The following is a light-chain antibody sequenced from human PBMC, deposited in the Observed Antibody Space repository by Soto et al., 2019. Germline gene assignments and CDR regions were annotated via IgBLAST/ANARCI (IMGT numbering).Light chain of an antibody. CDR3: FSYAGSPTSYV. Sequence: QSVLTQPPSASGSPGQSITFSCTVARSDVGTYNLVSWYQQHPNKTPKFIIYEGSKRPSGVSDRFSGSQSGNTASLTISGLQGDDEADYYCFSYAGSPTSYVFGSGTKVTVL. V-gene: IGLV2-23*01. CDR1: RSDVGTYNL. CDR2: EGS. J-gene: IGLJ1*01.